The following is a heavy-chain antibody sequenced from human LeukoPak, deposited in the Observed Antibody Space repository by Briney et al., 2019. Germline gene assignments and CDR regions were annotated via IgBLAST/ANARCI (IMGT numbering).Heavy chain of an antibody. J-gene: IGHJ6*03. Sequence: GGSLRLSCAASGFTFSSYAMSWVRQAPGKGLEWVSAISGSGGSTYYADSVKGRFTISRDNSKNTLYLQMNSLRAEDTAVYYFAKDRGTIFGVFILGYYYMDVWGKGTTVTVSS. CDR2: ISGSGGST. CDR3: AKDRGTIFGVFILGYYYMDV. CDR1: GFTFSSYA. V-gene: IGHV3-23*01. D-gene: IGHD3-3*01.